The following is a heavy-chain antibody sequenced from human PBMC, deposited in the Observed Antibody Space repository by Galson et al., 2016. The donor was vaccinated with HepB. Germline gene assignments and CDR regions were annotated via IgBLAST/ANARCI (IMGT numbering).Heavy chain of an antibody. V-gene: IGHV4-34*01. D-gene: IGHD6-19*01. CDR1: GGPVIDYS. Sequence: ETLSLTCGVYGGPVIDYSWNWIRQPPGKGLEWIGEINHSGTTKSNPSLKSRVTISVDTSKSQFSLKLNSVTAADTAVYYCARLFGSGWYVGWTGFDVWGLGTLVTVSS. J-gene: IGHJ5*02. CDR3: ARLFGSGWYVGWTGFDV. CDR2: INHSGTT.